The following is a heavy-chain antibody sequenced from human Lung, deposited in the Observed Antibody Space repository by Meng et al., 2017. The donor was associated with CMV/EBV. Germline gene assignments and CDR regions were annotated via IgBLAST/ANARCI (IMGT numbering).Heavy chain of an antibody. V-gene: IGHV3-7*01. J-gene: IGHJ4*02. Sequence: GEXXKISCAASGFTVTRNWMTWVRQAPGKGLEWVANINEDGTDKNYLDSVKGRFTISSDNVKKSVYLQMNTLRGEDTAVYYCARPIEGIRETLDYWGQGTXVTVSS. D-gene: IGHD3-10*01. CDR3: ARPIEGIRETLDY. CDR1: GFTVTRNW. CDR2: INEDGTDK.